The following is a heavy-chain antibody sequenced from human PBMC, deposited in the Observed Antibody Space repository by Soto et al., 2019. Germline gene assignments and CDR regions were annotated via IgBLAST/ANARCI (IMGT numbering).Heavy chain of an antibody. CDR3: ATIPLYCSGGSCYSSY. Sequence: QVQLQESGPGLVKPSETLSLTCTVSGGSISSYYWSWIRQPPGKGLEWIGYIYYSGSTNYNPSLKRRVTLSVDTSKNQFSLKLSSVTAADTAVYYCATIPLYCSGGSCYSSYWGQGTLVTVSS. D-gene: IGHD2-15*01. CDR2: IYYSGST. V-gene: IGHV4-59*01. CDR1: GGSISSYY. J-gene: IGHJ4*02.